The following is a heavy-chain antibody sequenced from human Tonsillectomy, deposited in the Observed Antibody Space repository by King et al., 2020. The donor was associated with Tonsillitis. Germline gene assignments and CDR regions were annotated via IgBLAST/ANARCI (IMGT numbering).Heavy chain of an antibody. CDR3: ARVDLDGYTSGWYDY. D-gene: IGHD6-19*01. V-gene: IGHV3-21*01. Sequence: QLVQSGGGLVKPGGSLRLSCAASGFTFSSYSMNWVRQAPGKGLEWVSSISSSRSYIYYADSVKGRFTISRDNAKKSLYLQMNSLRAEDTAVYYCARVDLDGYTSGWYDYWGQGTLVTVSS. CDR1: GFTFSSYS. CDR2: ISSSRSYI. J-gene: IGHJ4*02.